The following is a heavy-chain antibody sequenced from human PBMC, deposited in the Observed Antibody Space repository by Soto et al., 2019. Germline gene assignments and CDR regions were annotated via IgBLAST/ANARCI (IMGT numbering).Heavy chain of an antibody. CDR1: GGSISSYY. CDR3: ARDGVGVATSYYYFGMDV. D-gene: IGHD5-12*01. V-gene: IGHV4-59*01. Sequence: SETLSLTCTVSGGSISSYYWSWIRQPPGKGLEWIGYIYYSGSTNYNPSLKSRVTISVDTSKNQFSLKLSSVTAADTAVYYCARDGVGVATSYYYFGMDVWGQGTTVTVSS. CDR2: IYYSGST. J-gene: IGHJ6*02.